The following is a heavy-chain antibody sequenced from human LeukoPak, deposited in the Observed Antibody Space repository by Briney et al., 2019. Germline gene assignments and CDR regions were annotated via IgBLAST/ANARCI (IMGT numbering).Heavy chain of an antibody. CDR1: GFTFGDHA. J-gene: IGHJ3*02. D-gene: IGHD3-10*01. CDR3: TREEVRGNNAFDI. CDR2: IRSKAYGGTT. Sequence: GGSLRLSCTASGFTFGDHAMSWVRQAPGKGLEWVGFIRSKAYGGTTEYAASVKGRFTISRDDSKSIAYLQMNSLKTEDTAVYYCTREEVRGNNAFDIWGQGTMVTVSS. V-gene: IGHV3-49*04.